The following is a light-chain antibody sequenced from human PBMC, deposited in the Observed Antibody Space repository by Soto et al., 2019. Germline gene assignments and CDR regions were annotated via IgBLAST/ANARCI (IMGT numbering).Light chain of an antibody. CDR2: LGS. V-gene: IGKV2-28*01. CDR1: QSLLHSNGYNY. CDR3: MQALQTPWT. J-gene: IGKJ1*01. Sequence: DIVMTQSPLSLPVTPGEPASISCRSSQSLLHSNGYNYLDWYLQKPGQSPQLLIYLGSNRASGVTVRFSGSGSGTDFTLKISRVEAEDVGVYYCMQALQTPWTFGQGTQVEIK.